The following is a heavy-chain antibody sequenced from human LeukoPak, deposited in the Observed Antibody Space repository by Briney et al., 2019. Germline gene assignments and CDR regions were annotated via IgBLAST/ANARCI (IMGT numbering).Heavy chain of an antibody. J-gene: IGHJ4*02. V-gene: IGHV1-69*13. Sequence: ASVKVSCKASVGTFSSYAISWVRQAPGQGLEWMGGIIPIFGTANYAQKFQGRVTITADESTSTAYMELSSLRSEDTAVYYCARATGSGLLGYYFDYWGQGTLVTVSS. CDR2: IIPIFGTA. CDR1: VGTFSSYA. D-gene: IGHD1-26*01. CDR3: ARATGSGLLGYYFDY.